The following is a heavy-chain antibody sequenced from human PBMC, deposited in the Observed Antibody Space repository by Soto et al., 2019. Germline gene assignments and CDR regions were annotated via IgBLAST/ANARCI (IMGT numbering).Heavy chain of an antibody. V-gene: IGHV1-18*01. CDR3: ARGRYGDY. D-gene: IGHD1-1*01. Sequence: QIHLVQSGAEVKKPGASVKVSCKGSGYGFTTYGITWVRQAPGQGLEWMAWISAHNGNTNYAQKLQGRVTVTRDTSTSTAYMELRSLRSDDTVVYYCARGRYGDYWGQGAVVTVSS. J-gene: IGHJ4*02. CDR2: ISAHNGNT. CDR1: GYGFTTYG.